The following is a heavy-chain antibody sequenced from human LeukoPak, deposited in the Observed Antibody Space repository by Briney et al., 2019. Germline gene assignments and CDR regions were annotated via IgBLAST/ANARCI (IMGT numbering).Heavy chain of an antibody. V-gene: IGHV1-46*01. D-gene: IGHD4-23*01. CDR3: ARSQGGNTLWFDP. Sequence: GASVKVSCKASGYTFTSYYMHWVRQAPGQGLEWMGIINTSGGSTTYAHKFQGRGSMTRDTSTSTVYLEVSSLRSEDTAVYYCARSQGGNTLWFDPWGQGTLVTVSS. CDR2: INTSGGST. CDR1: GYTFTSYY. J-gene: IGHJ5*02.